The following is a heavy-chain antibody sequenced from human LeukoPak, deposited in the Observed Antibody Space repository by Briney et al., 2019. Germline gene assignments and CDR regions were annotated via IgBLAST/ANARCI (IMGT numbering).Heavy chain of an antibody. V-gene: IGHV4-38-2*02. CDR2: IFYSGST. CDR3: AKDRPNYYGSDGLYYRRSGDY. CDR1: GYSIGSGYY. Sequence: SETLSLTCAVSGYSIGSGYYWGWIRQPPGKGLEWIGSIFYSGSTYYTPSLKSRVTISVDTSKNQFSLRLSSVTAADTAVYYCAKDRPNYYGSDGLYYRRSGDYWGQGTLVTVSS. J-gene: IGHJ4*02. D-gene: IGHD3-22*01.